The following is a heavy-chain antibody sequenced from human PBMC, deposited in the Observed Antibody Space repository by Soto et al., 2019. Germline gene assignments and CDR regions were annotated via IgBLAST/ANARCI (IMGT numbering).Heavy chain of an antibody. D-gene: IGHD6-19*01. CDR3: ASGLITVAGTRNY. Sequence: PSETLSLTWTVSCGSISSGGYYWSWIRQHPGKGLEWIGYIYYSGSTYYNPSLKSRVTISVDTSKNQFSLKLSSVTADDTAVYYCASGLITVAGTRNYWGPGTLVTVSS. V-gene: IGHV4-31*02. CDR2: IYYSGST. CDR1: CGSISSGGYY. J-gene: IGHJ4*02.